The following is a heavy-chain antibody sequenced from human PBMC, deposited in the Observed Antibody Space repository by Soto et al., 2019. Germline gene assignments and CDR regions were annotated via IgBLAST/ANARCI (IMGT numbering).Heavy chain of an antibody. V-gene: IGHV3-23*01. Sequence: EVQLLESGGGLVQPGGSLRLSCAASGFTFSSYAMSWVRQAPGKGLEWVSSISGSGGTTYNADSVKGRFTISRDNSKNTLYMQMNSLRAEDTAVYYCGKSHCSNGVCYTMFRYGMDVWGQGTTVTVSS. D-gene: IGHD2-8*01. CDR3: GKSHCSNGVCYTMFRYGMDV. CDR1: GFTFSSYA. J-gene: IGHJ6*02. CDR2: ISGSGGTT.